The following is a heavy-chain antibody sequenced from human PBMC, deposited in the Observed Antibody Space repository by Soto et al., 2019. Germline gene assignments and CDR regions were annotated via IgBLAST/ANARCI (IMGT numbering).Heavy chain of an antibody. D-gene: IGHD6-6*01. Sequence: QVQLQESGPGLVKPLQTLSLTCTVSGGSISSGGYYWTWIRQHPGKGLGWIGYNYYSGITYYNPSLKSRVTISLDTSKNQFSLKLSSVTAADTAVYYCARGSSIAGLYYGMDVWGQGTTVTVSS. CDR3: ARGSSIAGLYYGMDV. V-gene: IGHV4-31*03. CDR2: NYYSGIT. CDR1: GGSISSGGYY. J-gene: IGHJ6*02.